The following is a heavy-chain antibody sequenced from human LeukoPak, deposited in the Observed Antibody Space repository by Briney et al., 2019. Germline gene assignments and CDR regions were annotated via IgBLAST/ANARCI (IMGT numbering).Heavy chain of an antibody. Sequence: SETLSLTCTVSGGSISSYYWSWIRQPAGKGLEWIGRIYTSGSTNCNPSLKSRVTMSVDTSKNQFSLKLSSVTAADTAVYYCARTKNNWNYYYYYYYYMDVWGKGATVTVSS. CDR3: ARTKNNWNYYYYYYYYMDV. CDR1: GGSISSYY. D-gene: IGHD1-7*01. V-gene: IGHV4-4*07. CDR2: IYTSGST. J-gene: IGHJ6*03.